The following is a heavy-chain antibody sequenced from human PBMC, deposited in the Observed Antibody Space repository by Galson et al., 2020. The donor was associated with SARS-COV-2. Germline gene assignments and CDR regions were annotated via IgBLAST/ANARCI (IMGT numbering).Heavy chain of an antibody. J-gene: IGHJ4*01. Sequence: ASVKVSCQASGYTFRDYYMHWVRQAPGQGLEWVGWINPNSGGTKYAQKFQGRVTMTRDSSSSTAYMELSRLRSDDTAVYYCARVNSYFAGYDNWGHGTLVTVSS. V-gene: IGHV1-2*02. D-gene: IGHD3-9*01. CDR3: ARVNSYFAGYDN. CDR2: INPNSGGT. CDR1: GYTFRDYY.